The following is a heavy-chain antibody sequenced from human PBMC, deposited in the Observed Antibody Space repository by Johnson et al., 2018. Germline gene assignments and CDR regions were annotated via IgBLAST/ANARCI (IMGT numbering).Heavy chain of an antibody. CDR2: ISYDGTNK. CDR3: TRAGYSGGEGFDY. CDR1: GFTFTNYG. Sequence: QVQLVQSGGGVVQPGRSLRLSCAASGFTFTNYGMHWVRQAPGKGLEWVALISYDGTNKYYADSVKGRFTISRNDAKNSLYLQMNSLRADDTALYYCTRAGYSGGEGFDYWGQGTLVTVSS. V-gene: IGHV3-30*03. D-gene: IGHD5-12*01. J-gene: IGHJ4*02.